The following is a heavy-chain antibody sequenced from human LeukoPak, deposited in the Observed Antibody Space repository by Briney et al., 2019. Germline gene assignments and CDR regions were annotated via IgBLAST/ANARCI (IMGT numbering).Heavy chain of an antibody. V-gene: IGHV3-21*01. D-gene: IGHD5-24*01. CDR3: ARDRDGYNRLDY. J-gene: IGHJ4*02. Sequence: GGSLRLSCAASGFTFSSYSMNWVRQAPAKGLEWVSSISSSSSYIYYADSVKGRFTISRDNAKNSLYLQMNSLRAEDTAVYYCARDRDGYNRLDYWGQRTLVTVSS. CDR1: GFTFSSYS. CDR2: ISSSSSYI.